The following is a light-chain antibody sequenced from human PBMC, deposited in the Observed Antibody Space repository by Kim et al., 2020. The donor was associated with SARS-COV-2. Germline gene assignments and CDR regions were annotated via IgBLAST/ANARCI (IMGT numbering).Light chain of an antibody. CDR3: SSYAGSNNGV. CDR1: SSDIDCYDY. V-gene: IGLV2-8*01. Sequence: SVTISCTGSSSDIDCYDYVSWYQQYPGKAPKLIIYDVTKRPSGVPDRFSGSKSANTASLTVSGLQAEDEADYYCSSYAGSNNGVFGGGTQLTVL. J-gene: IGLJ2*01. CDR2: DVT.